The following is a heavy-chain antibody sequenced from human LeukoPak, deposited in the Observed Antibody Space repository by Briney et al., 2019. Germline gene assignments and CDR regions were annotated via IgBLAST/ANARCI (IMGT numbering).Heavy chain of an antibody. D-gene: IGHD3-10*02. J-gene: IGHJ5*02. CDR1: GYTFTSYY. CDR3: ARDHTLDNMFYDWFDP. Sequence: GASVKVSCKASGYTFTSYYMHWVRQAPGQGLEWMGIINPSGGSTSYAQKFQGRVTMTRDTSTSTVYMELSSLRSEDTAVYYCARDHTLDNMFYDWFDPWGQGTLVTVSS. CDR2: INPSGGST. V-gene: IGHV1-46*01.